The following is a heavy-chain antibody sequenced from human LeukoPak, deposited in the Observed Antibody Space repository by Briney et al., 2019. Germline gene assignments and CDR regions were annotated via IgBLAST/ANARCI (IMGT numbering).Heavy chain of an antibody. CDR3: ARPTRGRNNWFDP. D-gene: IGHD1-1*01. CDR2: INHSGST. V-gene: IGHV4-34*01. Sequence: SETLSLTCAVYGGSFSGYYWSWIRQPPGKGLEWIGEINHSGSTNYNPSLKSRVTISVDTSKIQFSLKLSSVTAADTAVYYCARPTRGRNNWFDPWGQGTLVTVSS. CDR1: GGSFSGYY. J-gene: IGHJ5*02.